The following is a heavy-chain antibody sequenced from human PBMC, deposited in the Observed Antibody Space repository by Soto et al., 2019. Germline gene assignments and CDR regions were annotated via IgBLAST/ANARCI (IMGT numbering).Heavy chain of an antibody. CDR3: ARDLIAAADKRPHYYYYYGMDV. D-gene: IGHD6-13*01. J-gene: IGHJ6*02. Sequence: GGSLRLSCAASGFTFSSYSMNWVRQAPGKGLEWVSYISSSSSTIYYADSVKGRFTISRDNAKNSLYLQMNSLRDEDTAVYYCARDLIAAADKRPHYYYYYGMDVWGQGTTVTVSS. CDR1: GFTFSSYS. V-gene: IGHV3-48*02. CDR2: ISSSSSTI.